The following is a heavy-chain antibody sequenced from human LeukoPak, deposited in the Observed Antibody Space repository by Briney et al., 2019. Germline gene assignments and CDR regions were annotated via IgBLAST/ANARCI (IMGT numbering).Heavy chain of an antibody. D-gene: IGHD3-10*01. CDR1: GNSVSSNGAA. V-gene: IGHV6-1*01. CDR2: TYYRSKWYN. J-gene: IGHJ4*02. Sequence: SQTLSLTCAISGNSVSSNGAAWNWIRQSPSRGLEWLGRTYYRSKWYNDYAVFVKSRITINPDTSKNQFSLQLNSVTPEDTAVYYCARSYYYGSGSYYSSYFDYWGQGTLVTVSS. CDR3: ARSYYYGSGSYYSSYFDY.